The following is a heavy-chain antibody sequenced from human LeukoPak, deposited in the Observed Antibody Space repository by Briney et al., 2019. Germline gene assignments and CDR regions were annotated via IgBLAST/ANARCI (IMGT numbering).Heavy chain of an antibody. CDR2: ISYDGSNK. CDR3: AKDLDSGYSYGYVFDY. J-gene: IGHJ4*02. Sequence: PGGSLRLSCAASGFTFSSYGMHWVRQAPGKGLEWVAVISYDGSNKYYADSVKGRFTISRDNSKNTLYLQMNSLRAEDTAVYYCAKDLDSGYSYGYVFDYWGQGTLVTVSS. CDR1: GFTFSSYG. D-gene: IGHD5-18*01. V-gene: IGHV3-30*18.